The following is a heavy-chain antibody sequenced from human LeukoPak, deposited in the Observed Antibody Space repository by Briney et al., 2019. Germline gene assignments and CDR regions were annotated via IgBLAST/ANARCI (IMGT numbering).Heavy chain of an antibody. D-gene: IGHD1-26*01. Sequence: GGSLRLSCAASEFTFSSYAMSWVRLAPGKGLEWVSGITGGGGSTYYADSVRGRFTISRDNSKNTLYLQMNSLRADDTAVYYCAKDNSGSYEAFDYWGQGTLVTVSS. CDR3: AKDNSGSYEAFDY. J-gene: IGHJ4*02. CDR1: EFTFSSYA. V-gene: IGHV3-23*01. CDR2: ITGGGGST.